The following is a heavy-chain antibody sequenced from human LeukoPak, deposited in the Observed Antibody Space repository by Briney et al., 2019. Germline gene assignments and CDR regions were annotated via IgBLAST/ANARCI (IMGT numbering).Heavy chain of an antibody. CDR2: IYSGGST. CDR3: AREGDGYNLRAPEGAFDI. Sequence: ETLSLTCAIYSESFSGYFWSWIRQAPGKGLEWVSVIYSGGSTYYADSVKGRFTISRDNSKNTLYLQMNSLRAEDTAVYYCAREGDGYNLRAPEGAFDIWGQGTMVTVSS. D-gene: IGHD5-24*01. V-gene: IGHV3-66*01. CDR1: SESFSGYF. J-gene: IGHJ3*02.